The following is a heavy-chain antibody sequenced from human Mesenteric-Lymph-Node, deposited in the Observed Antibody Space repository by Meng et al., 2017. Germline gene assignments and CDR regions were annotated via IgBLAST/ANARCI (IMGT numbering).Heavy chain of an antibody. CDR1: VYTFTSYD. D-gene: IGHD3-16*01. J-gene: IGHJ4*02. CDR3: ASTSPQFDY. V-gene: IGHV1-8*01. Sequence: QVQLAQSGAEVKMPGASVKVSRKASVYTFTSYDINWVRQATGQGLEWMGWMNPNSGNTGHAQKFQGRVTMTRNTSISTAYMELSSLRSEDTAVYYCASTSPQFDYWGQGTLVTVSS. CDR2: MNPNSGNT.